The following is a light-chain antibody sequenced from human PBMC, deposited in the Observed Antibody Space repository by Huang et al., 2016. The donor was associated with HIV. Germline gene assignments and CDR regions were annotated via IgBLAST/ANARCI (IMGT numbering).Light chain of an antibody. J-gene: IGKJ2*01. CDR3: QQYHNWPYT. CDR2: GAS. CDR1: QSVATN. V-gene: IGKV3-15*01. Sequence: EIIMTQSPVTLSLSPGEGASLSCMANQSVATNLAWYLHRPGQSPRILIFGASTRASGLPGRFSGSGSGTQFTLTVSGLQSEDFAVYYCQQYHNWPYTFGQGTKLEI.